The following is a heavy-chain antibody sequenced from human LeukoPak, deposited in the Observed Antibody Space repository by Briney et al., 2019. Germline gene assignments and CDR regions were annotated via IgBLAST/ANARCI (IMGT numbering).Heavy chain of an antibody. CDR2: IWYDGSNK. Sequence: GGSLRLSCAASGFTFSSYGMHWVRQAPGKGLEWVAVIWYDGSNKYYADSVKGRFTISRDNAKNSLYLQMNSLRAEDTALYYCARAISMVRGINYFDYWGQGTLVTVSS. D-gene: IGHD3-10*01. CDR3: ARAISMVRGINYFDY. J-gene: IGHJ4*02. CDR1: GFTFSSYG. V-gene: IGHV3-33*01.